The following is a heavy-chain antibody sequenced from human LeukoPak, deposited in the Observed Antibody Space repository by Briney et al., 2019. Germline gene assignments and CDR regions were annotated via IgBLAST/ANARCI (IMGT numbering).Heavy chain of an antibody. D-gene: IGHD3-22*01. CDR2: ISAYNGNT. V-gene: IGHV1-18*01. Sequence: ASVKVSCKASGYTFTSYGISWVRQAPGQGLEWMGWISAYNGNTNYAQKLQGRVTMATDTSTSTAYMELRSLRSDDTAVYYCARVGGYYPSHWYFDLWGRGTLVTVSS. CDR1: GYTFTSYG. CDR3: ARVGGYYPSHWYFDL. J-gene: IGHJ2*01.